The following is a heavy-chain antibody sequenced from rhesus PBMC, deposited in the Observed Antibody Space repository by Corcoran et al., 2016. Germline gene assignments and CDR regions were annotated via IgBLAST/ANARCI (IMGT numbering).Heavy chain of an antibody. V-gene: IGHV5-2*01. CDR3: AKEGYSGSWN. CDR2: IDPSDSDT. Sequence: EVQLVQTGAEVKRPGESLKISCKTSGYSFTSYWISWVRQMPGKGLEWRGAIDPSDSDTRYSPSFQAQVTISADKSISTTYLQWSSLKASDSATYYCAKEGYSGSWNWGQGVLVTVSS. CDR1: GYSFTSYW. J-gene: IGHJ4*01. D-gene: IGHD6-25*01.